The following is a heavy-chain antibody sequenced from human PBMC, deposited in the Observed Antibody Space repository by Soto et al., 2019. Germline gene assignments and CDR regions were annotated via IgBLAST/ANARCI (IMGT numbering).Heavy chain of an antibody. V-gene: IGHV3-21*01. CDR2: ISSSSSYI. Sequence: PGGSLRLSCAASGFTFSSYSMNWVRQAPGKGLEWVSSISSSSSYIYYADSVKGRFTISRDNAKNSLYLQMNSLRAEDTAVYYCARDKWFGELTPFDMDVWGKGTTVTVSS. J-gene: IGHJ6*03. CDR3: ARDKWFGELTPFDMDV. D-gene: IGHD3-10*01. CDR1: GFTFSSYS.